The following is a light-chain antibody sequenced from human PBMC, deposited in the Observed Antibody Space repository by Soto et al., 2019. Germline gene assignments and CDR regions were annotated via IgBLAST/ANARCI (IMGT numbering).Light chain of an antibody. CDR1: QSVSSSSY. CDR2: GAS. J-gene: IGKJ2*01. CDR3: RQYGSSPSYS. V-gene: IGKV3-20*01. Sequence: EIVLTQSPGTLSLSPGERATLSCRASQSVSSSSYLAWYQQKPGQAPRLLIYGASSRATGIPHRFSGSGYATDFSLTMSRPEPEDCAVYYCRQYGSSPSYSFGQGTKLESK.